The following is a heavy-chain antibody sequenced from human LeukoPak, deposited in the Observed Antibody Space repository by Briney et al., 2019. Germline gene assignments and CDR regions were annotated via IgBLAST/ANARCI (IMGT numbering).Heavy chain of an antibody. CDR1: GGPITTYY. Sequence: SETLSLTCTVSGGPITTYYLSWIRQSAGMGLEWIGRISGSGVITYNPSLKSRVILSLDTSNNHFSLKLISVTAADTAVYYCARVDRTHNYDILTGYYNRAFDIWGQGTMVTVSS. CDR2: ISGSGVI. D-gene: IGHD3-9*01. J-gene: IGHJ3*02. V-gene: IGHV4-4*07. CDR3: ARVDRTHNYDILTGYYNRAFDI.